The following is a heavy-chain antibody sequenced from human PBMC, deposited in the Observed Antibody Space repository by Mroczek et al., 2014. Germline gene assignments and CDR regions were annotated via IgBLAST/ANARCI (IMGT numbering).Heavy chain of an antibody. CDR1: IPFSGCA. CDR3: ASWSHLRTGTDF. V-gene: IGHV3-48*02. CDR2: IDYTATTT. Sequence: PGGSRETLLCSLWIPFSGCAMQWVRQAPGKGLEWISYIDYTATTTRYADSVKGRFTISRDNAKNSLYLHMNSLRDEDTAVYYCASWSHLRTGTDFWGQGTMVTVSS. D-gene: IGHD7-27*01. J-gene: IGHJ4*02.